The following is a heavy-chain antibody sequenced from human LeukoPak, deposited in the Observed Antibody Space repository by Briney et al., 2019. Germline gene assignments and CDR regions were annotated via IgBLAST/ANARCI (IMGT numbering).Heavy chain of an antibody. CDR1: GGTFSSYA. CDR3: ARNGEYSSSSGSYYYYYYMDV. V-gene: IGHV1-69*05. Sequence: ASVKVSCKASGGTFSSYAISWVRQAPGQGLEWMGGIIPIFGTANYAQKFQGRVTITTDESTSTAYMELSSLRSEDTAVYYCARNGEYSSSSGSYYYYYYMDVWGKGTMVTVSS. CDR2: IIPIFGTA. D-gene: IGHD6-6*01. J-gene: IGHJ6*03.